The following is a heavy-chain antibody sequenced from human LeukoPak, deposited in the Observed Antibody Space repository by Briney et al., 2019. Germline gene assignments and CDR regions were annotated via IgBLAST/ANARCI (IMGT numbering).Heavy chain of an antibody. D-gene: IGHD5-18*01. CDR3: ARGYIYGYHY. CDR1: RFTSSTYA. Sequence: GGSLRLSCAASRFTSSTYAMSWVRQAPGKGLEWVSAISGNGGSTYYADSVKGRFTISRDNSKNTLFLQMNSLRAEDTAVYYCARGYIYGYHYWGQGTLVTVSS. V-gene: IGHV3-23*01. CDR2: ISGNGGST. J-gene: IGHJ4*02.